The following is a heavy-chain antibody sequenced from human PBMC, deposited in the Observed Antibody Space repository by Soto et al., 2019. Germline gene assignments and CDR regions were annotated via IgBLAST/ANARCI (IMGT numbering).Heavy chain of an antibody. V-gene: IGHV4-34*01. Sequence: SETLSLTCGGYGGSFSGHYCSWIRQPPGKGLEWIGEINHSGSTNYNPSLKSRVTISVDTSKNQFSLKLSSVTAADTAVYYCARGRSGSYYLAHYYYYGMDVWGQGTTVT. D-gene: IGHD1-26*01. CDR3: ARGRSGSYYLAHYYYYGMDV. J-gene: IGHJ6*02. CDR2: INHSGST. CDR1: GGSFSGHY.